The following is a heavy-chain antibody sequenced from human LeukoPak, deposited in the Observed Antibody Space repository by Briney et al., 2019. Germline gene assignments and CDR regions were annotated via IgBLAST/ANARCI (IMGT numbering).Heavy chain of an antibody. J-gene: IGHJ6*02. Sequence: PGGSLRLSCAASEFTFSSYGMHWVRQAPDKGLEWVAVIWCDGSNKYYADSVKGRFTISRDNSKNTLYLQMNSLRAEDTAVYYCARDRLFCYDSSGYYRALEIFYYYYYGMDVWGQGTTVTVSS. CDR3: ARDRLFCYDSSGYYRALEIFYYYYYGMDV. V-gene: IGHV3-33*01. CDR2: IWCDGSNK. CDR1: EFTFSSYG. D-gene: IGHD3-22*01.